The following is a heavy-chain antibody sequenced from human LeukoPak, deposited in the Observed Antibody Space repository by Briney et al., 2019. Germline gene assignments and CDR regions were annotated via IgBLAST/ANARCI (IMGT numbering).Heavy chain of an antibody. CDR2: ISGSGGST. Sequence: GAPLRLSGAASGFTFSSYAMSWVRQAPGTGLEWVSAISGSGGSTYYADSVKGRFTISRDNSKNTLYLQMNSLRAEDTAVYYCAKWNKRWLQLSFLDYWGQGTLVTVSS. D-gene: IGHD5-24*01. V-gene: IGHV3-23*01. J-gene: IGHJ4*02. CDR1: GFTFSSYA. CDR3: AKWNKRWLQLSFLDY.